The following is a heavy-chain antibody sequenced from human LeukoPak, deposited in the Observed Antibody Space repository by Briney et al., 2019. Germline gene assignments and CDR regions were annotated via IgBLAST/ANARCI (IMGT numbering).Heavy chain of an antibody. J-gene: IGHJ3*02. CDR3: ARVKANTIFGVVILDAFDI. CDR2: IYYSGST. CDR1: GGSISSYY. V-gene: IGHV4-59*01. D-gene: IGHD3-3*01. Sequence: PSETLSLTCTVSGGSISSYYWSWIRQPPGKGLEWIGYIYYSGSTNYNPSLKSRVTISVDTSKNQLSLKLSSVTAADTAVYYCARVKANTIFGVVILDAFDIWGQGTMVTVSS.